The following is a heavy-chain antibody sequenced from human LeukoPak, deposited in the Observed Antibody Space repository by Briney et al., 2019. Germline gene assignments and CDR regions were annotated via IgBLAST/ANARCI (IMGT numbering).Heavy chain of an antibody. D-gene: IGHD3-9*01. CDR1: EFEPTYFW. CDR3: ATFVGTVSAGYTEPGGLLV. Sequence: GGSLRLSCVALEFEPTYFWMTWVRRAPGKGLEWVANINHDGSERFYLDSVRGRFTISRDNAKNSLYLQMNSLRAEDTAVYYCATFVGTVSAGYTEPGGLLVWGKGTTVSVSS. J-gene: IGHJ6*04. CDR2: INHDGSER. V-gene: IGHV3-7*01.